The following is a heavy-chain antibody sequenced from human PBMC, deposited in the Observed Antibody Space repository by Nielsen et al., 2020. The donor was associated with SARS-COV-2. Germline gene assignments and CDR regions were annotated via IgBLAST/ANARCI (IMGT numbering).Heavy chain of an antibody. V-gene: IGHV3-9*01. D-gene: IGHD3-3*01. CDR1: GFTFDEYA. CDR2: ISFSGNTR. Sequence: SLKISCAASGFTFDEYAMHWVRQAPGKGLQWVSGISFSGNTREYADSVKGRFIISRDNAGNFLFLQMNRLRPDDTALYYCVKVVGGTSSLEHFQKWGQGTLVTVSS. CDR3: VKVVGGTSSLEHFQK. J-gene: IGHJ1*01.